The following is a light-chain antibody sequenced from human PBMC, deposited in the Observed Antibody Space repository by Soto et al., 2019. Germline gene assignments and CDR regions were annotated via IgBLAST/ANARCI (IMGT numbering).Light chain of an antibody. Sequence: SYELTQPLSVSVALGQTARITCGGKNIGSKNVHWYQQKPGQAPVLVIYRDSNRPSGIPERFSGSNSGNTATLTISRAQAGDEADYYCQVWDSSTGVVFGGGTKLTVL. CDR2: RDS. CDR3: QVWDSSTGVV. J-gene: IGLJ2*01. V-gene: IGLV3-9*01. CDR1: NIGSKN.